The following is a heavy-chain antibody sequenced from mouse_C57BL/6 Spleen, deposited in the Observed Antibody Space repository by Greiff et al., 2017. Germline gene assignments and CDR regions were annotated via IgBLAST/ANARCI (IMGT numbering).Heavy chain of an antibody. CDR1: GYAFSSYW. V-gene: IGHV1-80*01. CDR3: ARGPTIVTTWYFDV. Sequence: QVQLQQSGAELVKPGASVKISCKASGYAFSSYWMNWVKQRPGKGLEWIGQIYPGDGDTNYNGKFKGKATLTADKSSSTAYMQLSSLTSEDSAVYFCARGPTIVTTWYFDVWGTGTTVTVSS. J-gene: IGHJ1*03. CDR2: IYPGDGDT. D-gene: IGHD2-5*01.